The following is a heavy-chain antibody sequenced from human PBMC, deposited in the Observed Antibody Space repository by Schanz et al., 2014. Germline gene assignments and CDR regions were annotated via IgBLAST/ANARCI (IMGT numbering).Heavy chain of an antibody. CDR3: ARVQDDIVTGSEYYCGMEV. J-gene: IGHJ6*02. CDR1: GYTFTSYG. Sequence: QVQLVQSGAEVKKPGASVKVSCKASGYTFTSYGISWVRQAPGQGLEWMGWISPYNGNTNYAQKLQGRVTMTTDTSTSTAYMELRSLRSDDTAVYYCARVQDDIVTGSEYYCGMEVWGQGTTVTVSS. V-gene: IGHV1-18*01. CDR2: ISPYNGNT. D-gene: IGHD3-9*01.